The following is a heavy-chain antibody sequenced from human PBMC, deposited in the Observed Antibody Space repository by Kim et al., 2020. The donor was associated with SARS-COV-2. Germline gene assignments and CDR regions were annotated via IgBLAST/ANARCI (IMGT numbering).Heavy chain of an antibody. D-gene: IGHD1-20*01. CDR2: INHSGST. CDR3: ARVSPRSYNWNRRWFDP. J-gene: IGHJ5*02. CDR1: GGSFSGYY. V-gene: IGHV4-34*01. Sequence: SETLSLTCAVYGGSFSGYYWSWIRQPPGKGLEWIGEINHSGSTNYNPSLKSRVTISVDTSKNQFSLKLSSVTAADTAVYYCARVSPRSYNWNRRWFDPWGQGTLVTVSS.